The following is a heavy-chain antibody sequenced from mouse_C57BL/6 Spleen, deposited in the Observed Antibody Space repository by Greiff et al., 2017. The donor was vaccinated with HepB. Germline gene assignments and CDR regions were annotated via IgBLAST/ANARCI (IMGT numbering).Heavy chain of an antibody. CDR1: GYSITSGYY. V-gene: IGHV3-6*01. Sequence: EVKLMESGPGLVKPSQSLSLTCSVTGYSITSGYYWNWIRQFPGNKLEWMGYISYDGSNNYNPSLKNRISITLDTSKNQFFLKLNSVTTEDTATYYCAREGPPRLSYFDYWGQGTTLTVSS. CDR3: AREGPPRLSYFDY. J-gene: IGHJ2*01. CDR2: ISYDGSN. D-gene: IGHD1-3*01.